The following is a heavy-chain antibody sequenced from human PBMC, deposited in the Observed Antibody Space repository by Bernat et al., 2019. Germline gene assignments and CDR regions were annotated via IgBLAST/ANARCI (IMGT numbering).Heavy chain of an antibody. CDR2: ISYDGSNK. CDR3: ARGGDIVVVPAAILMGMDV. Sequence: QVQLVESGGGVVQPGRSLRLSCAASGFTFSSYAMHWVRQAPGKGLEWVAVISYDGSNKYYADSVKGRFTNSRDNSKNTLYLKMNSLRAEDTAVYYCARGGDIVVVPAAILMGMDVWGQGTTVTVSS. V-gene: IGHV3-30-3*01. CDR1: GFTFSSYA. D-gene: IGHD2-2*02. J-gene: IGHJ6*02.